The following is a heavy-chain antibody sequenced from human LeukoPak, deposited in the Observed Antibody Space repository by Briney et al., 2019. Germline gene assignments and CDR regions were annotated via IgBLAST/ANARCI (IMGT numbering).Heavy chain of an antibody. Sequence: ASVKVSCKASGYTFTSYYMHWVRQAPGQGLEWMGIINPSGGSTSYAQKFQGRVTMTRDMSTSTVYMELSSLRSEDTAVYYCAGDPGVYCTNGVCSACYFDYWGQGTLVTVSS. J-gene: IGHJ4*02. CDR3: AGDPGVYCTNGVCSACYFDY. D-gene: IGHD2-8*01. CDR1: GYTFTSYY. CDR2: INPSGGST. V-gene: IGHV1-46*01.